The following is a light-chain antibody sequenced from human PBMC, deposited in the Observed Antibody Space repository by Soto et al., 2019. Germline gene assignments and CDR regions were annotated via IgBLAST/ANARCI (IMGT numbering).Light chain of an antibody. J-gene: IGKJ4*01. Sequence: DIQMTQSPSSLSASEGDRVTITCRASQDIRNYLGWYQQKPGQAPKSLIYAASSLQSGVPSKFSGSGSGTDFTLTISSLQPEDFATYYRQKYSSYPLSCGGGTKVEIK. CDR2: AAS. CDR1: QDIRNY. V-gene: IGKV1-16*02. CDR3: QKYSSYPLS.